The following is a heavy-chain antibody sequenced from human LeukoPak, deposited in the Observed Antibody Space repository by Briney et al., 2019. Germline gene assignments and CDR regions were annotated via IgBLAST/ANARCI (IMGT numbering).Heavy chain of an antibody. CDR1: GGSFSGYY. Sequence: SETLSLTCAVYGGSFSGYYWSWIRQPPGKGLEWIGEINHSGSTNYNPSLKSRVTVSLDTSKNQFSLKLSSVTAADTAVYYCARVDRTAYYYYYMDVWGKGTTVTVSS. D-gene: IGHD1-14*01. CDR2: INHSGST. V-gene: IGHV4-34*01. CDR3: ARVDRTAYYYYYMDV. J-gene: IGHJ6*03.